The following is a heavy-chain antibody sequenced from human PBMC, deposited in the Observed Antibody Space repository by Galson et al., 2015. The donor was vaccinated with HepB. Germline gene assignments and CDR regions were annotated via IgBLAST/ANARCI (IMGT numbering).Heavy chain of an antibody. J-gene: IGHJ5*02. CDR1: GGTFSSYA. Sequence: SVKVSCKASGGTFSSYAISWVRQAPGQGLEWMGGIIPVLGTTKYAQNFQDRVTITADESISITYMELSSLRSEDTAVYYCVRVGGKLGYCSGGSCSNWFDPWGQGTLVTVSS. CDR3: VRVGGKLGYCSGGSCSNWFDP. V-gene: IGHV1-69*13. CDR2: IIPVLGTT. D-gene: IGHD2-15*01.